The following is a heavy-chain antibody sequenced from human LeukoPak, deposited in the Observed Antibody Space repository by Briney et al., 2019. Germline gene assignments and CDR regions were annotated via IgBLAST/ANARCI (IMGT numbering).Heavy chain of an antibody. D-gene: IGHD3-22*01. CDR1: GFTFSSYW. CDR2: ISGSGGST. CDR3: AKDFSSGYYYVGNWFDP. V-gene: IGHV3-23*01. Sequence: GGSLRLSCAASGFTFSSYWMSWVRQAPGKGLEWVSAISGSGGSTYYADSVKGRFTISRDNSKNTLYLQMNSLRAEDTAVYYCAKDFSSGYYYVGNWFDPWGQGTLVTVSS. J-gene: IGHJ5*02.